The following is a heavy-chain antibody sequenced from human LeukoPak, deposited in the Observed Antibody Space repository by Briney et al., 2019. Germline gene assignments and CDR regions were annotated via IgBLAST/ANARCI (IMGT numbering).Heavy chain of an antibody. CDR2: INPSGGST. CDR1: GYTFTGYY. V-gene: IGHV1-46*01. Sequence: ASVKVSCKASGYTFTGYYMHWVRQAPGQGLEWMGIINPSGGSTSYAQKFQGRVTMTRDTSTSTVYMELSSLRSEDTAVYYCARDGYCSGGSCLHSYYYYYMDVWGKGTTVTISS. J-gene: IGHJ6*03. D-gene: IGHD2-15*01. CDR3: ARDGYCSGGSCLHSYYYYYMDV.